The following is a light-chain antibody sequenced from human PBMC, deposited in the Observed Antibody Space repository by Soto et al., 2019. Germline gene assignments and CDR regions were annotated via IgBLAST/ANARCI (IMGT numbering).Light chain of an antibody. CDR1: QTITTY. V-gene: IGKV1-39*01. CDR2: GAS. Sequence: DIPMTQSPSSLSASVGDRVTITCRASQTITTYLNWYQQKPGKAPKLLMYGASSLQSGVPSRFTGRGSGADYILAISSLQPEDSATYHCQQSHSTPGTFGQGTKVEIK. CDR3: QQSHSTPGT. J-gene: IGKJ1*01.